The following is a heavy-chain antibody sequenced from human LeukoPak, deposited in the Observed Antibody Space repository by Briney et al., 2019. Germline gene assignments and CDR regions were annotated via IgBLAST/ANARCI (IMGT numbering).Heavy chain of an antibody. D-gene: IGHD3-3*01. CDR1: GFTFSNYA. CDR2: ISSSGTYL. J-gene: IGHJ4*02. Sequence: GGSLRLSCAASGFTFSNYAMRWVRQAPGKGLEWVSSISSSGTYLYYADSVKGRFTISRDNAKDSLYLQMNSLRVEDTAVYFCARGLFGVINPTDYWGQGTLVTVSS. CDR3: ARGLFGVINPTDY. V-gene: IGHV3-21*01.